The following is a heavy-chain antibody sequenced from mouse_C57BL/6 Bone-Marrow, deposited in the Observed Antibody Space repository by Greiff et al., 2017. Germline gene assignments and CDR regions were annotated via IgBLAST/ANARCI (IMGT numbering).Heavy chain of an antibody. D-gene: IGHD1-1*01. V-gene: IGHV5-16*01. CDR3: ARENYDGSSDGRVDY. J-gene: IGHJ2*01. CDR2: INYDGSST. Sequence: EVKLMESEGGLVQPGSSMKLSCTASGFTFSDYYMAWVRQVPEKGLEWVANINYDGSSTYYLDSLKSRFIISIDNAKNILSLQLSSLKSEDTATXYCARENYDGSSDGRVDYGGQGTTLTVSA. CDR1: GFTFSDYY.